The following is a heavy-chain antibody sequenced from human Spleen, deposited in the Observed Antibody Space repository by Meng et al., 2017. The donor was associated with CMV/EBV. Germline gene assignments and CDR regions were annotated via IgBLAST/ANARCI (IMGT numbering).Heavy chain of an antibody. J-gene: IGHJ4*02. Sequence: GGYLRLSCAASGFTFYTYSMNWVRQAPGKGLEWVSSITSSGDYTFYADSVTGRFTISRDNDKNLVYLQMNSLRAEDTGVYYCAREFSTGYSSSLWGQGTLVTVSS. CDR2: ITSSGDYT. CDR1: GFTFYTYS. D-gene: IGHD6-13*01. V-gene: IGHV3-21*01. CDR3: AREFSTGYSSSL.